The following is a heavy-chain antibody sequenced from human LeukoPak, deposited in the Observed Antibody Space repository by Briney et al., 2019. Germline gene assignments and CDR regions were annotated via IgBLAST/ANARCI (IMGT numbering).Heavy chain of an antibody. Sequence: SETLSLTCAVSGYSISSGYYWGWIRQPPGKGLEWIGSIYHSGSTYYNPSLKSRVTISVDTSKNQFSLKLSSVTAADTAVYYCARTSSGIDYWGQGTLVTASS. J-gene: IGHJ4*02. CDR3: ARTSSGIDY. CDR1: GYSISSGYY. V-gene: IGHV4-38-2*01. D-gene: IGHD3-22*01. CDR2: IYHSGST.